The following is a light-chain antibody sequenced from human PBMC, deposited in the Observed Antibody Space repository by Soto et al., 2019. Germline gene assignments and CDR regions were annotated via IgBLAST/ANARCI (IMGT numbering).Light chain of an antibody. V-gene: IGLV2-8*01. CDR3: SSYAASNNLGV. Sequence: QSALTQPPSASGSPGQSVTISCIGTSSDVGGYNYVSWYQQHLGKAPKLMIYEVSKRPSGVPERFSGSKSGNTASLTVSGLQAEDEADYYCSSYAASNNLGVFGGGTKLTVL. J-gene: IGLJ2*01. CDR2: EVS. CDR1: SSDVGGYNY.